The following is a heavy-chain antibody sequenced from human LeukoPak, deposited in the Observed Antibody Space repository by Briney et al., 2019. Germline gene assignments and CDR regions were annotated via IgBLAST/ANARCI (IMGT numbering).Heavy chain of an antibody. J-gene: IGHJ4*02. Sequence: GGSLRLSCAASGFIFSDYKMSWFRQAPGKGLEGVSYISGSSSSRDYADSVKGRFTISRDNAKNSLYPQMNSLRADDTAVYFCARSRGGTTGTFDYWGQGTLVTVSS. D-gene: IGHD1-1*01. CDR3: ARSRGGTTGTFDY. V-gene: IGHV3-11*06. CDR2: ISGSSSSR. CDR1: GFIFSDYK.